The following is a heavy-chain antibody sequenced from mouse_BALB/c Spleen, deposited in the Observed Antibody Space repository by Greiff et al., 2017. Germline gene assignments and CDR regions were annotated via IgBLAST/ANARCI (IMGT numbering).Heavy chain of an antibody. CDR2: ISSGGSYT. CDR3: ARHRGRYDEAMDY. J-gene: IGHJ4*01. V-gene: IGHV5-6*03. CDR1: GFTFSSYG. Sequence: EVKLMESGGGLVKPGGSLKLSCAASGFTFSSYGMSWVRQTPDKRLEWVATISSGGSYTYYPDSVKGRFTISRDNAKNTLYLQMSSLKSEDTAMYYCARHRGRYDEAMDYWGQGTSVTVSS. D-gene: IGHD2-14*01.